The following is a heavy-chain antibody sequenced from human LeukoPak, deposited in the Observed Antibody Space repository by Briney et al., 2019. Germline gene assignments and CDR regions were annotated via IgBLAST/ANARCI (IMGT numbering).Heavy chain of an antibody. Sequence: GGSLRLSCAASGFTFSSYWMSWVRQAPGKGLEWVAVISYDGSNKYYADSVKGRFTISRDNSKNTLYLQMNSLRAEDTAVYYCARAVDDYGGNSELWGQGTLVTVSS. D-gene: IGHD4-23*01. CDR3: ARAVDDYGGNSEL. J-gene: IGHJ4*02. V-gene: IGHV3-30-3*01. CDR2: ISYDGSNK. CDR1: GFTFSSYW.